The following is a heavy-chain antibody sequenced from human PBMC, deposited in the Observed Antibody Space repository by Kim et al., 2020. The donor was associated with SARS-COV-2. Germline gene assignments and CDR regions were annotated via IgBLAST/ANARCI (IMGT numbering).Heavy chain of an antibody. Sequence: GGSLRLSCAASGFPFSDSSIHWVRQASGKGLEWVGRIKKKSKKNTTTYAASLIGRFSITREDSKNKAYLQMNSLETDDTAVYFCRGPYGYEDYWGQGILVTVSS. CDR3: RGPYGYEDY. CDR1: GFPFSDSS. D-gene: IGHD5-18*01. V-gene: IGHV3-73*01. CDR2: IKKKSKKNTT. J-gene: IGHJ4*02.